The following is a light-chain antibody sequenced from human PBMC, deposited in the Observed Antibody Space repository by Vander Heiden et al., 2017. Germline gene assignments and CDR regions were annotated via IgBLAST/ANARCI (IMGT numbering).Light chain of an antibody. CDR2: DAS. Sequence: EIVLTQSPATLSLSPGERATLSCRARQSVSSYLAWYQQNPGQAPRLLIYDASNRATGIPARFSGSGSGTDFTLTISSLEPEDFAVYYCQQRSNWITFGQGTRLEIK. CDR1: QSVSSY. CDR3: QQRSNWIT. V-gene: IGKV3-11*01. J-gene: IGKJ5*01.